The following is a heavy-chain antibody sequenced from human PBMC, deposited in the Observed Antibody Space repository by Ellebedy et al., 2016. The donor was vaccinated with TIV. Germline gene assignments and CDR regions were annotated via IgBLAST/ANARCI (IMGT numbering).Heavy chain of an antibody. J-gene: IGHJ3*02. Sequence: PGGSLRLSCAASGFTFSNNWMHRVRQAPGKGLEWVAVISYDGSNKYYADSVKGRFTISRDNSKNTLYLQMNSLRAEDTAVYYCARARSGGSAIDAFDIWGQGTMVTVSS. CDR2: ISYDGSNK. D-gene: IGHD2-15*01. V-gene: IGHV3-30-3*01. CDR1: GFTFSNNW. CDR3: ARARSGGSAIDAFDI.